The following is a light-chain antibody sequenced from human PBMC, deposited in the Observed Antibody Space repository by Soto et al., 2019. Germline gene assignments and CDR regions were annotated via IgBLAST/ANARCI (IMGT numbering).Light chain of an antibody. V-gene: IGKV1-5*01. Sequence: DIQMTQSPSTLSASVGDRVTITCRASQSISSWLAWYQQKPGEAPKLLIYDASSLESGVPSRFSGSGSGTEFTLTISRLQPDDFATYYCQQYNSYRTLGQGTKV. CDR3: QQYNSYRT. CDR2: DAS. J-gene: IGKJ1*01. CDR1: QSISSW.